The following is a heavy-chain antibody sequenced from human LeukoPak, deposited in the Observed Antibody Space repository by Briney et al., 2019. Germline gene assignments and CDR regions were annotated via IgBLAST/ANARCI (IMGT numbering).Heavy chain of an antibody. Sequence: SETLSLTCAVYGGSFSGYYWSWVRQPPGKGLEWIGSIYHSGSTYYNPSLKSRVTISVDTSKNQFSLKLSSVTAADTAVYYCAREGGYSNFDFDYWGQGTLVTVSS. CDR2: IYHSGST. CDR3: AREGGYSNFDFDY. V-gene: IGHV4-34*01. D-gene: IGHD4-11*01. J-gene: IGHJ4*02. CDR1: GGSFSGYY.